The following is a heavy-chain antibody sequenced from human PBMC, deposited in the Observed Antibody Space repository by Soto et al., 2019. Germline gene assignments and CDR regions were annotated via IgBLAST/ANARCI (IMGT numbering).Heavy chain of an antibody. D-gene: IGHD2-2*01. Sequence: SVKVSCKASGGTFSSYAISWVLQAPGQGLEWMGGIIPIFGTANYAQKFQGRVTITADESTSTAYIELSSLRSEDTAVYYCAKSGPVVPAANPNLNEYYFGMDVWGEGTTV. CDR2: IIPIFGTA. J-gene: IGHJ6*02. CDR1: GGTFSSYA. CDR3: AKSGPVVPAANPNLNEYYFGMDV. V-gene: IGHV1-69*13.